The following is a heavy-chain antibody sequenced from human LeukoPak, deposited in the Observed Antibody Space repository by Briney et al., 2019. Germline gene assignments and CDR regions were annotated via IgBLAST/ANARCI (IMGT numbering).Heavy chain of an antibody. D-gene: IGHD3-10*01. CDR3: TRDRTVRGAPSGKDY. Sequence: GGSLRLSCTASGFTFGDCAMSWVRQAPGKGLEWVGFIRSKAYGGTTEYAASVKGRFTISRDDSKSIAYLQMNSLKTEDTAVYYCTRDRTVRGAPSGKDYWGQGTLVTVSS. CDR1: GFTFGDCA. CDR2: IRSKAYGGTT. J-gene: IGHJ4*02. V-gene: IGHV3-49*04.